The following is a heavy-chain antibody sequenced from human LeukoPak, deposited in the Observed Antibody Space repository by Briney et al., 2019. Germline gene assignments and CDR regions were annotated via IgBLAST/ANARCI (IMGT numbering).Heavy chain of an antibody. Sequence: GASVKVSCKASGYIFNNFGISWVRQAPGQGLEWMGWISVYNGNTNFAQKLQGRVTMTTDTSTTTAYMELRNLRSGDTAVYYCTRDHSSSCQLFDYWGQGTLVTVSS. CDR1: GYIFNNFG. J-gene: IGHJ4*02. D-gene: IGHD6-13*01. CDR3: TRDHSSSCQLFDY. V-gene: IGHV1-18*01. CDR2: ISVYNGNT.